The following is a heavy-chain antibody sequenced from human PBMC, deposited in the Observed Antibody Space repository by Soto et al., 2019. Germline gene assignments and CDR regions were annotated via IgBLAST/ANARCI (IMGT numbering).Heavy chain of an antibody. CDR2: MNPNSGST. Sequence: ASVKVSCKASGYNFISYDINWVRQAPGQGLEWIGWMNPNSGSTGYVQKFQGRVTMTRDTSISTAYMELSSLRFEDTAVYYCARETPEIWGQGTLVTVSS. CDR1: GYNFISYD. CDR3: ARETPEI. J-gene: IGHJ4*02. V-gene: IGHV1-8*01.